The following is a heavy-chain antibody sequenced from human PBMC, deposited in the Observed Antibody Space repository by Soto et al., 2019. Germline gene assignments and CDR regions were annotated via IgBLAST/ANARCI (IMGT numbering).Heavy chain of an antibody. D-gene: IGHD5-18*01. CDR2: IIPIFGTA. Sequence: GASVKVSCKASGGTFSSYAISWVRQAPGQGLEWMGGIIPIFGTANYAQKFQGRVTITADESTSTAYMELSSLRSEDTAVYYCARDRDTAMGFDYWGQGTLVTVSS. CDR1: GGTFSSYA. J-gene: IGHJ4*02. V-gene: IGHV1-69*13. CDR3: ARDRDTAMGFDY.